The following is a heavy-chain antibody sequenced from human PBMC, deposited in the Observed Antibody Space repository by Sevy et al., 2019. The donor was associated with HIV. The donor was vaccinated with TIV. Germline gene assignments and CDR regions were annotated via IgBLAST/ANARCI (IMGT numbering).Heavy chain of an antibody. D-gene: IGHD6-6*01. CDR3: ARHKIAARPGGYYYYYGMDV. Sequence: GGSLRLSCAASGFTFSSYAMSWVRQAPGKGLEWVSAISGSGGSTYYADSVKGRFTISRDNSKNTLYLQMNSLRAEDTAVYYCARHKIAARPGGYYYYYGMDVWGQGTTVTVSS. CDR1: GFTFSSYA. J-gene: IGHJ6*02. V-gene: IGHV3-23*01. CDR2: ISGSGGST.